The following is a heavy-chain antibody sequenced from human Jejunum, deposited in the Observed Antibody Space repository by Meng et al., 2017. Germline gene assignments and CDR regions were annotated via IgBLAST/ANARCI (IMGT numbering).Heavy chain of an antibody. D-gene: IGHD2-2*01. J-gene: IGHJ6*01. CDR1: GGSITSTSYY. CDR2: IYYSGSA. V-gene: IGHV4-39*07. CDR3: ASHCASTSCQHYYGMDF. Sequence: GSLRLSCTVSGGSITSTSYYWGWIRQPPGKGLEWIGNIYYSGSAYYNPSLKSRVTISVDTSKKQFSLKLTSVTAADTAVYYCASHCASTSCQHYYGMDFWGQGTMVTVSS.